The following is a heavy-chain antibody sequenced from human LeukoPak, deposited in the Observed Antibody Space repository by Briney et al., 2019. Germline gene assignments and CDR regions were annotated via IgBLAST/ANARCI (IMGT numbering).Heavy chain of an antibody. V-gene: IGHV4-39*01. Sequence: PSETLSLTCTVSGVSISSSSAYWGWIRQPPGKGLEWIGSIYYSKNTYYNPFLKSRVTISADTSKNQFSLTLGSVSATDTAVYYCVSPRGFSYGYFDYWGQGTLVTVSS. J-gene: IGHJ4*02. CDR3: VSPRGFSYGYFDY. CDR1: GVSISSSSAY. D-gene: IGHD5-18*01. CDR2: IYYSKNT.